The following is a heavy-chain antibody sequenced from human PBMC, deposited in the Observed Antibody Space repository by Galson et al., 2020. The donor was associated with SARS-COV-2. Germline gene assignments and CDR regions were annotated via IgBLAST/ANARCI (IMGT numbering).Heavy chain of an antibody. Sequence: GESLKISCAASGFTFSNAWMSWVRQAPGKGLEWVGRIKSKTDGGTTDYAAPVKGRFTISRDDSKNTLYLQMNSLKTEGTAVSYCTTVEGIDMLTGYYRGPRAGMFDYWGQGTLVTVSS. V-gene: IGHV3-15*01. D-gene: IGHD3-9*01. CDR2: IKSKTDGGTT. CDR3: TTVEGIDMLTGYYRGPRAGMFDY. J-gene: IGHJ4*02. CDR1: GFTFSNAW.